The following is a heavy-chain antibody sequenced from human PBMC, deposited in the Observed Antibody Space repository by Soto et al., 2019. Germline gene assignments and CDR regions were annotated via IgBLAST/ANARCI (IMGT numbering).Heavy chain of an antibody. Sequence: PXGSRNPSCAASGCTFSGHAMSAVRQALGEGLEWASAISVGVGSPYYADSVKGRLTSSRNTSPSTQSLQMNGLKAGAVAVGYWVKGAGCIVHRHFNCWGRGALVTISS. D-gene: IGHD2-2*01. CDR2: ISVGVGSP. V-gene: IGHV3-23*01. CDR3: VKGAGCIVHRHFNC. CDR1: GCTFSGHA. J-gene: IGHJ4*02.